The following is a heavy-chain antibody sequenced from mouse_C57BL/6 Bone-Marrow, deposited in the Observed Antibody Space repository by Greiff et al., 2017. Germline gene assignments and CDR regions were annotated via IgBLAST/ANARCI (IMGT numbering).Heavy chain of an antibody. D-gene: IGHD2-3*01. V-gene: IGHV1-81*01. CDR3: SDGFHLYIEV. CDR1: GYTFTSYG. Sequence: QVQLQPSGAELARPGASVKLSCKASGYTFTSYGISWVKQRTGQGLEWIGEIYPRSGNTYYNEKFKGKATLTADKSSSTAYMELRSLASEDSAVYFVSDGFHLYIEVWGTGITVTVSS. J-gene: IGHJ1*03. CDR2: IYPRSGNT.